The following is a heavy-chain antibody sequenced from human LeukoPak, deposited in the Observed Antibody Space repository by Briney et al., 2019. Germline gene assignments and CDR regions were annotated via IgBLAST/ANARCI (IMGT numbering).Heavy chain of an antibody. CDR3: AKGRIGYSSSCYDY. V-gene: IGHV3-23*01. Sequence: GGSLRLSCAASGFTFSSYAMSWVRQAPGKGLEWVSAISGSGGSTYYADSVKGRFTISREKSKNTLYLQMNSQRAEDTAVYYCAKGRIGYSSSCYDYWGQGTLVTVSS. CDR2: ISGSGGST. J-gene: IGHJ4*02. D-gene: IGHD6-13*01. CDR1: GFTFSSYA.